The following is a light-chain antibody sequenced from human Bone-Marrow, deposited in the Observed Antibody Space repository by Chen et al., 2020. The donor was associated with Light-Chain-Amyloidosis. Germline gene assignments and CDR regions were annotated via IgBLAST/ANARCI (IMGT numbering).Light chain of an antibody. Sequence: NFMLTQPHTVSESPGKTVIISCTRSRGSIATNYVQWYQQRPGSSPTTVIFEDGQRPSGVPDRFSGSIYRSSNSASLTLSGLKTEDEADYYCQSYQGSSQGVFGGGTTLTVL. CDR1: RGSIATNY. CDR2: EDG. CDR3: QSYQGSSQGV. V-gene: IGLV6-57*01. J-gene: IGLJ3*02.